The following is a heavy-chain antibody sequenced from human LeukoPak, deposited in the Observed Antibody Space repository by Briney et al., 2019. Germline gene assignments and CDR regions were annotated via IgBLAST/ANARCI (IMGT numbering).Heavy chain of an antibody. J-gene: IGHJ6*03. Sequence: SQTLSLTCTVSGGSISSGSYYWSWIRQPAGKGLEWIGRIYTSGSTNYNPSLKSRVTISVDTSKNQFSLKLSSVTAADTAVYYCARGEVLWFGEGPYYYYYMDVWGKGTTVTISS. CDR2: IYTSGST. V-gene: IGHV4-61*02. D-gene: IGHD3-10*01. CDR3: ARGEVLWFGEGPYYYYYMDV. CDR1: GGSISSGSYY.